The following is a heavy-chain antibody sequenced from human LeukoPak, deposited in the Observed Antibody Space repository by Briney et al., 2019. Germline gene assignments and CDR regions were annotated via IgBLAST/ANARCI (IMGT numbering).Heavy chain of an antibody. V-gene: IGHV4-59*08. D-gene: IGHD5-18*01. CDR2: IYYSGST. CDR1: GGSINSYY. Sequence: PSETLSLTCTVSGGSINSYYWSWIRQPPGKGLEWIGYIYYSGSTKYNPSLKSRVTISVDTSKNQFSLKLSSVTAADTAVYYCARLLRDSYGPGFDYWGQGTLVTVSS. J-gene: IGHJ4*02. CDR3: ARLLRDSYGPGFDY.